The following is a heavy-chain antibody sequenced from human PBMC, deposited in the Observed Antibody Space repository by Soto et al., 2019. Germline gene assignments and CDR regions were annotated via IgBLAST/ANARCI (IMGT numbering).Heavy chain of an antibody. CDR1: GFTFSSYE. CDR3: ARDRAHYTAMVGLDY. CDR2: ISSSGSTI. V-gene: IGHV3-48*03. Sequence: GGSLRLSCAASGFTFSSYEMNWVRQAPGKGLEWVSYISSSGSTIYYADSVKGRFTISRDNAKNSLYLQMNSLRAEDTAVYYCARDRAHYTAMVGLDYWGQGTLVTVSS. J-gene: IGHJ4*02. D-gene: IGHD5-18*01.